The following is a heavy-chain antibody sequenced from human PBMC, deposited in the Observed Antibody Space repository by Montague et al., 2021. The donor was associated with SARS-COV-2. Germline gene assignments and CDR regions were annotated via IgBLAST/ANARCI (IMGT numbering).Heavy chain of an antibody. J-gene: IGHJ5*02. D-gene: IGHD6-6*01. V-gene: IGHV4-39*02. CDR1: GGSIVTGDYY. CDR3: VREYTGSSQAS. CDR2: ILHSGTT. Sequence: SETLSLTCSVSGGSIVTGDYYWAWSRQPPGKGLEWIGSILHSGTTYYAPSLRGRVTISVDTSKDQFSLKLNSVTAADTAFYYCVREYTGSSQASWGQGTLVTVSS.